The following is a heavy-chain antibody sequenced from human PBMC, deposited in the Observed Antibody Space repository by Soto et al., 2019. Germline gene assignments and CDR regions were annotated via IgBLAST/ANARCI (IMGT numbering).Heavy chain of an antibody. CDR3: ATGGWNPFDY. CDR1: GYTFSDNG. V-gene: IGHV1-18*01. D-gene: IGHD1-1*01. Sequence: QDQLVQSGAEVKKPGASVKVSCKASGYTFSDNGISWVRQAPGQGLEWMGWVSGYNGNTKYAKKFQGRVTMSTDTSTSTAYMELRSLGSDASAVYYCATGGWNPFDYWGHGTLVPVSS. CDR2: VSGYNGNT. J-gene: IGHJ4*01.